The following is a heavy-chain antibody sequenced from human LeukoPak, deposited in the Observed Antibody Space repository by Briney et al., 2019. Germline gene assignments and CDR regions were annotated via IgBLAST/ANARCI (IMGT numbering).Heavy chain of an antibody. CDR3: ASAPRIFGVVTHTSFYYYYMDV. J-gene: IGHJ6*03. V-gene: IGHV4-59*10. CDR2: IYISVSA. D-gene: IGHD3-3*01. CDR1: VGSTCGYF. Sequence: SGTLSLTSAVSVGSTCGYFWSSVREPAGNRLEWMGRIYISVSAEYNPSPQSRVIMSVDTSKHQFSLTLSSVTAADTAVYYCASAPRIFGVVTHTSFYYYYMDVWGKGTTVTVSS.